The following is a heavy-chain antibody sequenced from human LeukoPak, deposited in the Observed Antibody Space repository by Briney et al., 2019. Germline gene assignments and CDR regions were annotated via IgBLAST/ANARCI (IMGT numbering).Heavy chain of an antibody. CDR3: AKDGGKDIVVVPAATWGIYYYYYYMDV. Sequence: PGRSLRLSCAASGFTFDDYAMHWVRQAPGKGLEWVSGISWNSGSIGYADSVKGRFTISRDNAKNSLYLQMNSLRAEDTALYYCAKDGGKDIVVVPAATWGIYYYYYYMDVWGKGTTVTVSS. CDR2: ISWNSGSI. J-gene: IGHJ6*03. D-gene: IGHD2-2*01. CDR1: GFTFDDYA. V-gene: IGHV3-9*01.